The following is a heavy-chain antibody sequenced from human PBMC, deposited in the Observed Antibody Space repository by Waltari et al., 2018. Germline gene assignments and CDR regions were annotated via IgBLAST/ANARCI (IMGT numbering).Heavy chain of an antibody. CDR2: IYYSGST. D-gene: IGHD3-10*01. Sequence: QVQLQESGPGLVKPSETLSLTCTVSGGSISSYYWSWIRQPPGKGLEWIGYIYYSGSTNDNPSLKSRVTISVDTSKNQFSLKLSSVTAADTAVYYCARGGYYGSGSYDAFDIWGQGTMVTVSS. CDR3: ARGGYYGSGSYDAFDI. CDR1: GGSISSYY. V-gene: IGHV4-59*01. J-gene: IGHJ3*02.